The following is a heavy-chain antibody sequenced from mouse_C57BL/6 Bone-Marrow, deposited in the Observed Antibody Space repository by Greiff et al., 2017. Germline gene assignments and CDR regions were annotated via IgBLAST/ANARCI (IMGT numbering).Heavy chain of an antibody. V-gene: IGHV1-69*01. CDR2: IDPSDSYT. CDR3: AREAHYYGSSYAFAY. D-gene: IGHD1-1*01. J-gene: IGHJ3*01. Sequence: QVQLQQPGAELVMPGASVKLSCKASGYTFTSYWMHWVKQRPGQGLEWIGEIDPSDSYTNYNQKFKGKSTLTVDKSSSTAYMQLSSLTSEGSAVYYCAREAHYYGSSYAFAYWGQGTLVTVSA. CDR1: GYTFTSYW.